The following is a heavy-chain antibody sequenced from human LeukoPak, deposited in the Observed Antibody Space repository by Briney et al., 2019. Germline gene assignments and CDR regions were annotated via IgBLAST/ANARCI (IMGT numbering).Heavy chain of an antibody. CDR1: GFTFSSYG. J-gene: IGHJ4*02. CDR2: ISYDGSNK. V-gene: IGHV3-30*18. CDR3: AKGYSESYYSFFDY. D-gene: IGHD1-26*01. Sequence: PGGSLRLSCAASGFTFSSYGMHWVRQVPGKWLEWVAVISYDGSNKYYADSVKGRFTISRDNSKNTLYLQMNSLRAEDTAVYYCAKGYSESYYSFFDYWGQGTLVTVSS.